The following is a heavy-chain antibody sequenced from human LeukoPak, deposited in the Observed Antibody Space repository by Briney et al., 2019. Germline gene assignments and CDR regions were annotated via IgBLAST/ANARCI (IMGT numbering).Heavy chain of an antibody. D-gene: IGHD6-6*01. CDR1: GGVFTTYA. V-gene: IGHV1-46*01. J-gene: IGHJ4*02. CDR3: ASSSSSSLWDY. Sequence: ASVKVSCKASGGVFTTYAVSWVRQAPGQGLEWMGIINPSGGSTSYAQKFQGRVTMTRDTSTSTVYMELSSLKSEDTAVYYCASSSSSSLWDYWGRGTLVTVSS. CDR2: INPSGGST.